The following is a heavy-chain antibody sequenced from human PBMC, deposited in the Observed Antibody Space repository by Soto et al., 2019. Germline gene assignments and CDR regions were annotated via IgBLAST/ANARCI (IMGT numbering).Heavy chain of an antibody. CDR3: ARGKPLNAAMVPYYFDY. J-gene: IGHJ4*02. CDR1: GGTFSSYA. D-gene: IGHD5-18*01. Sequence: SVKVSCKASGGTFSSYAISWVRQAPGQGLEWMGGIIPIFGTANYAQKFQGRVTITADESTSTAYMELSSLRSEDTAVYYCARGKPLNAAMVPYYFDYWGQGTLVTVSS. V-gene: IGHV1-69*13. CDR2: IIPIFGTA.